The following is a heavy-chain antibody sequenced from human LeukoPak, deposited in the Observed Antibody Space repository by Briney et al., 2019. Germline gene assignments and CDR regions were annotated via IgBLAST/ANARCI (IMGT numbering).Heavy chain of an antibody. Sequence: SETLSLTCTVSGGSISIYYWSWIRQPPGKELEWIGYVYDSGSTEYNPSLKSRVTISIDTSKNQFSLNLSSVTAADTAAYYCAASIAVPGIFDYWGQGSLVTVSS. V-gene: IGHV4-59*08. CDR1: GGSISIYY. CDR3: AASIAVPGIFDY. D-gene: IGHD6-19*01. CDR2: VYDSGST. J-gene: IGHJ4*02.